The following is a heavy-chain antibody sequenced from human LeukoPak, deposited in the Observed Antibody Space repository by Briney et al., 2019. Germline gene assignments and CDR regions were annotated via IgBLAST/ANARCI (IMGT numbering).Heavy chain of an antibody. D-gene: IGHD1-26*01. CDR3: ARVSVGATMLAYFDY. CDR2: INPSGGIT. V-gene: IGHV1-46*01. J-gene: IGHJ4*02. CDR1: GYIFTSYY. Sequence: GASVKVSCKASGYIFTSYYMHWVRQAPGQGLEWMGIINPSGGITNYAQKFQGRVTMTRDMSTSTVYMELSSLRSEDTAVYYCARVSVGATMLAYFDYWGQGTLVTVSS.